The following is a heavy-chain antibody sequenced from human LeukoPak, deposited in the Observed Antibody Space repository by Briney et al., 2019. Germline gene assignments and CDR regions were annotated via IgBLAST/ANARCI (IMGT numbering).Heavy chain of an antibody. CDR3: ARGRALRPLDY. CDR2: IYYSGST. V-gene: IGHV4-59*12. CDR1: GGSISSYY. Sequence: SETLSLTCTVSGGSISSYYWSWIRQPPGKGLEWIGYIYYSGSTNYNPSLKSRVTISVDTSKNQFSLKLSSVTAADTAVYYCARGRALRPLDYWGQGTLVTVSS. J-gene: IGHJ4*02. D-gene: IGHD3-16*01.